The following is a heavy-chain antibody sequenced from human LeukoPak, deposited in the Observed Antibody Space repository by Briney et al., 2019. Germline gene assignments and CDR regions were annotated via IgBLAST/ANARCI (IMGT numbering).Heavy chain of an antibody. Sequence: ASVKVSCKASGYTFTGYYMHWVRQAPGQGLEWMGWINPNSGGTNYAQKFQGRVTMTRDTSISTAYMELSRLRSDDTAVYYCARDGRAVAGDAEYFQHWGQGTLVTVSS. CDR2: INPNSGGT. CDR1: GYTFTGYY. D-gene: IGHD6-19*01. CDR3: ARDGRAVAGDAEYFQH. V-gene: IGHV1-2*02. J-gene: IGHJ1*01.